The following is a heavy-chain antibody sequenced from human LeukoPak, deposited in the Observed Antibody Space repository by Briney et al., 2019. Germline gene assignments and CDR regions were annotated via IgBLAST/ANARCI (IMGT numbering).Heavy chain of an antibody. CDR3: ARDEIVVVPAALDY. CDR1: GYTFTGYY. D-gene: IGHD2-2*01. V-gene: IGHV1-2*02. CDR2: INPNSGGT. J-gene: IGHJ4*02. Sequence: ASVKVSCKASGYTFTGYYMHWVRQAPGQGLEWMEWINPNSGGTNYAQKFQGRVTMTRDTSISTAYMELSRLRSDDTAVYYCARDEIVVVPAALDYWGQGTLVTVSS.